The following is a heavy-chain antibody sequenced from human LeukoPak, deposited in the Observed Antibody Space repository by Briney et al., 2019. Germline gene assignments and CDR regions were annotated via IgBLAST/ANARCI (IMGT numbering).Heavy chain of an antibody. CDR1: GGTFSSYA. V-gene: IGHV1-69*13. J-gene: IGHJ6*03. CDR2: IIPIFGTA. CDR3: ARESGYSYGSYYMDV. Sequence: SVKVSCKASGGTFSSYAISWVRQAPGQGLEWMGEIIPIFGTANYAQKFQGRVTITADESTSTAYMELSSLRSEDTAVYYCARESGYSYGSYYMDVWGKGTTVTVSS. D-gene: IGHD5-18*01.